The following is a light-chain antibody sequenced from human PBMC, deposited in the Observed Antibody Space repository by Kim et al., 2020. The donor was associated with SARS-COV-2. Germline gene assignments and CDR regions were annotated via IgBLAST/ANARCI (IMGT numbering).Light chain of an antibody. J-gene: IGLJ1*01. CDR3: CSYATNSTFV. Sequence: GQAITISCTGTNSDIGGSDHVSWYQQDSAKAPKLMISDVSKRPSEISDRFSGSKSGNTASLTISGLQPEDEADYYCCSYATNSTFVFGTGTKVTVL. CDR2: DVS. CDR1: NSDIGGSDH. V-gene: IGLV2-14*03.